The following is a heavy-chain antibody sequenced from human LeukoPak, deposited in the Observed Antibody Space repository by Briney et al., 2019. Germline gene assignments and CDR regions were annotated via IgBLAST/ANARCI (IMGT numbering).Heavy chain of an antibody. J-gene: IGHJ3*02. Sequence: SETLSLTCTVSGGSISTYYWSWIRQPPGKALEWIGYIYYSGSTNYNPSLKSRVTISVDTSKKQFSLKLSSVTDADTAIYYCARPTATVTPRAFDIWGHGTVVTVSS. CDR3: ARPTATVTPRAFDI. V-gene: IGHV4-59*08. CDR1: GGSISTYY. CDR2: IYYSGST. D-gene: IGHD4-17*01.